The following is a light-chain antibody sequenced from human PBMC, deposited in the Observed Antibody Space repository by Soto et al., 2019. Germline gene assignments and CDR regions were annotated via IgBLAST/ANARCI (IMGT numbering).Light chain of an antibody. CDR3: QQYYTNALT. Sequence: DIVMTQSPDSLAVSLGERATINCKSSQSVLYSSNNKNYLAWYQQKPGQPPKLLIYWASTRESGVPDRFSGSGSRTDFTLPISSLQAEDVAVYYCQQYYTNALTFGGGTKVRVK. CDR2: WAS. CDR1: QSVLYSSNNKNY. J-gene: IGKJ4*01. V-gene: IGKV4-1*01.